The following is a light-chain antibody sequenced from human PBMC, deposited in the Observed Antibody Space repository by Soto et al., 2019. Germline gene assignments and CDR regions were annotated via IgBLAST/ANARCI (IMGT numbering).Light chain of an antibody. CDR2: DAS. V-gene: IGKV1D-16*01. Sequence: DIQMTQSPSSLSASVGDRVTITCRASQRISSRLAWYQQKSEEALKALIYDASNLQSWVSSRFRGSGSGTDFSLTITGLQPEDFATYQCQQYDSYLPTFGGGTKVEFK. J-gene: IGKJ4*02. CDR1: QRISSR. CDR3: QQYDSYLPT.